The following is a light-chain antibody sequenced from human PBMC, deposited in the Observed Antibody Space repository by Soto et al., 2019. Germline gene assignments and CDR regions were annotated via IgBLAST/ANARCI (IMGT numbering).Light chain of an antibody. J-gene: IGLJ2*01. CDR3: CSYAGSNTYLV. V-gene: IGLV2-11*01. Sequence: QSALTQPRSVSGSPGQSVTISCTGTSSDVGGYNYVSWYQQHPGKAPKVMIYDVSKRPSGVPDRFSGSKSGNTASLTISGLQAEDEADYYCCSYAGSNTYLVFGGGTQLTVL. CDR1: SSDVGGYNY. CDR2: DVS.